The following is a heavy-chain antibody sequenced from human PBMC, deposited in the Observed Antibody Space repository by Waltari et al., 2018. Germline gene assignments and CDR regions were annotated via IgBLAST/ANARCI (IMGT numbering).Heavy chain of an antibody. V-gene: IGHV1-46*01. Sequence: QVQLVQSGAEVKKPGASVKVSCKASGYTFTSYYIHWVRTATGQGLEWMGIINPSGGSTSYAQKFQGRVTMTRDTSTSTVYMELSSLRSEDTAVYYCARVMITFGGVIENYFDYWGQGTLVTVSS. J-gene: IGHJ4*02. CDR3: ARVMITFGGVIENYFDY. CDR1: GYTFTSYY. CDR2: INPSGGST. D-gene: IGHD3-16*02.